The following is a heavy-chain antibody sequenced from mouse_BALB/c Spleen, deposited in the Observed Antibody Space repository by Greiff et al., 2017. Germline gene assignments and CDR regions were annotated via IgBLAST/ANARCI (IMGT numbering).Heavy chain of an antibody. Sequence: LQQPGSELVRPGASVKLSCKASGYTFTSYWMHWVKQRPGQSLEWIGNIYPGSGSTNYDEKFKSKATLTVDTSSSTAYMQLSSLTSEDSAVYYCTGGELEYGNPWFAYWGQGTLVTVSA. CDR1: GYTFTSYW. D-gene: IGHD2-10*02. CDR3: TGGELEYGNPWFAY. CDR2: IYPGSGST. J-gene: IGHJ3*01. V-gene: IGHV1S22*01.